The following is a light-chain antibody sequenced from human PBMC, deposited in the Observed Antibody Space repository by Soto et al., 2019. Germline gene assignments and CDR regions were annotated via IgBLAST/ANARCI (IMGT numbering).Light chain of an antibody. CDR2: GAS. CDR1: QIVSNF. Sequence: EIVLTQSPATLSLSPGERATLSCRASQIVSNFLSWYQQIPGQAPSLPIYGASSRATGIPDRFSGSGSGTDFTLTISRLEPEDFAVYYCQQYGSSIKTFGQGTKVDIK. CDR3: QQYGSSIKT. J-gene: IGKJ1*01. V-gene: IGKV3-20*01.